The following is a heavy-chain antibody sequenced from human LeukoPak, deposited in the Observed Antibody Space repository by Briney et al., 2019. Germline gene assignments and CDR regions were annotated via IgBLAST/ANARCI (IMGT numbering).Heavy chain of an antibody. CDR3: AKASDYVWGSYR. CDR2: ISYDGSNK. V-gene: IGHV3-30*18. Sequence: GGSLRLSCAASGFTFSSYGMRWARQAPGKGLEWVAVISYDGSNKYYADSVKGRFTISRDNSKNTLYLQMNSLRAEDTAVYYCAKASDYVWGSYRWGQGTLVTVSS. J-gene: IGHJ4*02. D-gene: IGHD3-16*02. CDR1: GFTFSSYG.